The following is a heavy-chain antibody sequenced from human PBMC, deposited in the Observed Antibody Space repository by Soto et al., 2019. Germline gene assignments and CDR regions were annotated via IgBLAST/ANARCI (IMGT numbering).Heavy chain of an antibody. J-gene: IGHJ4*02. Sequence: SETLSLTCTLYGGSISSYYWSWSRQPPGKGREWIGYIYYSGSTNYNPSLKSRVTISVDTSKNQFSLKLSSVTAADTAVYYCARHLRDCSGGSCYSDYFDYWGQGTLVTVSS. V-gene: IGHV4-59*08. D-gene: IGHD2-15*01. CDR1: GGSISSYY. CDR3: ARHLRDCSGGSCYSDYFDY. CDR2: IYYSGST.